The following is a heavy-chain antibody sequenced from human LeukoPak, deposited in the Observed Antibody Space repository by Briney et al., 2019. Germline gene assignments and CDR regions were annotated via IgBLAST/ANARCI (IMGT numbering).Heavy chain of an antibody. D-gene: IGHD3-22*01. CDR1: GFTFSSYA. V-gene: IGHV3-23*01. CDR2: ISGSGGST. J-gene: IGHJ4*02. CDR3: AKDRMWYYDSSGYFDY. Sequence: EAGGSLRLSCAASGFTFSSYAMSWVRQAPGKGLEWVSAISGSGGSTYYADSVKGRFTISRDNSKNTLYLQMNSLRAEDTAVYYCAKDRMWYYDSSGYFDYWGQGTLVTVSS.